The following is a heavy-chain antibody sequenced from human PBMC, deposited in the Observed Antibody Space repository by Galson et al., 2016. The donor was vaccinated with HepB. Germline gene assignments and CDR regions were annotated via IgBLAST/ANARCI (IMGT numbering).Heavy chain of an antibody. Sequence: SLRLSCAASGFTFNNAWMNWVRQAPGKGLEWVGRIKTKSEAETTDYATPVKGRFTISRDAPKNTLYLQMNSLKPEDTAVYYCTPIYSYGSFDYWGQGTLVTVSS. J-gene: IGHJ4*02. CDR1: GFTFNNAW. CDR3: TPIYSYGSFDY. CDR2: IKTKSEAETT. D-gene: IGHD5-18*01. V-gene: IGHV3-15*01.